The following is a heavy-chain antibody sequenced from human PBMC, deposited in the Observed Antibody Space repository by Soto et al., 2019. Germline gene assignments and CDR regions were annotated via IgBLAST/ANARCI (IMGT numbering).Heavy chain of an antibody. J-gene: IGHJ4*02. CDR1: GGSITTGGSY. Sequence: PSETLSLTCTVSGGSITTGGSYRSWIRQPPGKGLEWIGYIYYSGSTNYNPSLKSRVTISVDTSKNQFSLKLSSVTAADTAVYYCARTNSGRDYYFDYWGQGTLVTVSS. CDR2: IYYSGST. V-gene: IGHV4-61*08. D-gene: IGHD5-12*01. CDR3: ARTNSGRDYYFDY.